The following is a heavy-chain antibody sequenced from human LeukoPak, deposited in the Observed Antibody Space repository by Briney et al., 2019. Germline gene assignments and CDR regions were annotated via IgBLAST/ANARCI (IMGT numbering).Heavy chain of an antibody. CDR2: IKEDGGDI. CDR3: AKSLVSDS. Sequence: PGGSLRLSCAASGFTFNNYWMSWVRQAPGKGLEWVANIKEDGGDIYYVDSVKGRFTISRDNAKNSLYLQMNSLRDEDTALYYCAKSLVSDSWGQGTLVTVSS. J-gene: IGHJ4*02. CDR1: GFTFNNYW. D-gene: IGHD3-16*01. V-gene: IGHV3-7*02.